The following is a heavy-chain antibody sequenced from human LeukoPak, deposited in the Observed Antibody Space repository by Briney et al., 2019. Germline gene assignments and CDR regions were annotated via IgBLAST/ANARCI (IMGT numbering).Heavy chain of an antibody. D-gene: IGHD6-13*01. V-gene: IGHV5-51*01. Sequence: GESLQISCKGSGYSFTSYWIGWVRQMPGKGLEWMGIIYPGDSDTRYSPSFQGQVTISADKSISTAYLQWSSLKASDTAMYYCARHRYSSSWSVDPWGQGTLVTVSS. CDR2: IYPGDSDT. CDR1: GYSFTSYW. J-gene: IGHJ5*02. CDR3: ARHRYSSSWSVDP.